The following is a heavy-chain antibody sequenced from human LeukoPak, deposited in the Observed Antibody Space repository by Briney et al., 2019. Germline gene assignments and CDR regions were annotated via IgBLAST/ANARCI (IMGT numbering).Heavy chain of an antibody. CDR2: ISYDGSNK. Sequence: GGSLRLSCAASGFTFSSYAMHWVRQAPGKGLEWVAVISYDGSNKYYADSVKGRFTISRDNSKNTLYLQMNSLGAEDTAVYYCARDARIAVAGTLIGYFDYWGQGTLVTVSS. J-gene: IGHJ4*02. V-gene: IGHV3-30-3*01. CDR3: ARDARIAVAGTLIGYFDY. CDR1: GFTFSSYA. D-gene: IGHD6-19*01.